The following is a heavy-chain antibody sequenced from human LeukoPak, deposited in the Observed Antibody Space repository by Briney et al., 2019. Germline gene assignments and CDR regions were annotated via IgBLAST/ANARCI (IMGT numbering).Heavy chain of an antibody. V-gene: IGHV3-30*18. CDR3: AKDPTSYYYGMDV. Sequence: GGSQRLSCAASGFTFSSYGMHWVRQAPGKGLEWVAVISYDGSNKYYADSVKGRFTISRDNSKNTLYLQMNSLRAEDTAVYYCAKDPTSYYYGMDVWGQGTTVTVSS. CDR1: GFTFSSYG. J-gene: IGHJ6*02. CDR2: ISYDGSNK.